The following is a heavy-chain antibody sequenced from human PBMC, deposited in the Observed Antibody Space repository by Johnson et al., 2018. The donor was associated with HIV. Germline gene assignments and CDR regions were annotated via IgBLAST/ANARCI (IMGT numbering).Heavy chain of an antibody. Sequence: VQLVESGEGVVQPGRSLRLSCAASGFTFSSYAMHWVRQAPGKGLEWVANIKQDGSEKYYVDSVKGRFTISRDNAKNSLYLQMNSLRVEDTAVYYCVRTLKYCSSTTCRDAFDIWGQGTMVTVSS. J-gene: IGHJ3*02. D-gene: IGHD2-2*01. CDR2: IKQDGSEK. V-gene: IGHV3-7*03. CDR3: VRTLKYCSSTTCRDAFDI. CDR1: GFTFSSYA.